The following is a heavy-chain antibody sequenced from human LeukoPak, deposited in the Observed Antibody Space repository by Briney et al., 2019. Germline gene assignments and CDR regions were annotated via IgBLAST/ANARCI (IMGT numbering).Heavy chain of an antibody. CDR1: GFTFSSYG. Sequence: PGGSLRLSWAASGFTFSSYGMHWVRQAPGKGREWVAFIRYDGSNQYYEDSEKRRFTISRDNSKNTLYLQMNGLRDEDTAVYYCANPLSTDAWGQGTLVTVSS. CDR2: IRYDGSNQ. J-gene: IGHJ5*02. V-gene: IGHV3-30*02. D-gene: IGHD3-10*01. CDR3: ANPLSTDA.